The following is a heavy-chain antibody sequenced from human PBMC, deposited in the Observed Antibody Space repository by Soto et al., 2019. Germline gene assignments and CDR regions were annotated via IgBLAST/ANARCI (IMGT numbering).Heavy chain of an antibody. V-gene: IGHV3-73*02. CDR2: IRNKVNTYAT. CDR1: GFTFTDSA. Sequence: EVQLVESGGGLVQPGGSLKLSCAASGFTFTDSAIHWVRQASGKGPEWVGRIRNKVNTYATAYAASVKGRFTISRDDATGTTYLQSSSLKTEDTAVYYCSRRRDWTATDPLDYWGQGTLVTVSS. D-gene: IGHD2-21*01. CDR3: SRRRDWTATDPLDY. J-gene: IGHJ4*02.